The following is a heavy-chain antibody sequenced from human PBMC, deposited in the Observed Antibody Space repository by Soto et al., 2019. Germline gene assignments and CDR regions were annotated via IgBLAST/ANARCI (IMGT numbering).Heavy chain of an antibody. CDR3: ATNYGSGSTHFDY. CDR2: IIPMLGMS. Sequence: QVQLVQSGAEVKKPGSSVRVSCRASGDTFNFYTLSWVRQVPGHGPEWMGRIIPMLGMSDYAQKFQGRDTIMADKSTSTVYINMSGLTSEDTTVYYCATNYGSGSTHFDYWGQGTLVTVSS. CDR1: GDTFNFYT. V-gene: IGHV1-69*02. D-gene: IGHD3-10*01. J-gene: IGHJ4*02.